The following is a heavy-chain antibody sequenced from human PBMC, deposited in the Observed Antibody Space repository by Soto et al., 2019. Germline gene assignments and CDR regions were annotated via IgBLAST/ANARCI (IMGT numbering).Heavy chain of an antibody. V-gene: IGHV3-30*18. CDR3: AKDFGRGSYRVSYFDY. Sequence: GGSLRLACAASGFTFSIYGMHWVRQAPGKGLEWVAVISYDGSNKYYADSVKGRFTISRDNSKNTLYLQMNSLRAEDTAVYYCAKDFGRGSYRVSYFDYWGQGTLVTVSS. CDR2: ISYDGSNK. D-gene: IGHD4-4*01. CDR1: GFTFSIYG. J-gene: IGHJ4*02.